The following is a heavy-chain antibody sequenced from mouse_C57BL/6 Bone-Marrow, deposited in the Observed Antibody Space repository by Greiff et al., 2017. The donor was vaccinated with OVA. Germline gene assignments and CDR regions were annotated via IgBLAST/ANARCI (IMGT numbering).Heavy chain of an antibody. CDR1: GYTFTSYW. Sequence: QVQLQQPGAELVKPGASVKMSCKASGYTFTSYWITWVKQRPGQGLEWIGDIYPGSGSTNYNEKFKSKATLTVDTSSSTAYMQLSSLTSEDSAVYYCARKGAIGNHSCYFDYWGQGTTLTVSP. D-gene: IGHD2-1*01. J-gene: IGHJ2*01. CDR2: IYPGSGST. V-gene: IGHV1-55*01. CDR3: ARKGAIGNHSCYFDY.